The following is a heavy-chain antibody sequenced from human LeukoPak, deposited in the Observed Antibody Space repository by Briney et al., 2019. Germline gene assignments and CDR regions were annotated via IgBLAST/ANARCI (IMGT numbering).Heavy chain of an antibody. D-gene: IGHD5-18*01. Sequence: GASVKVSCKASGYTFTSYGISWVRQAPGQGLEWMGWISAYNGNTNYAQKLQGRVTMTTDTSTSTAYMELRSLRSDDTAVYYCARTLSPPIQLCATFWGQGTLVTVSS. J-gene: IGHJ4*02. CDR2: ISAYNGNT. CDR3: ARTLSPPIQLCATF. CDR1: GYTFTSYG. V-gene: IGHV1-18*01.